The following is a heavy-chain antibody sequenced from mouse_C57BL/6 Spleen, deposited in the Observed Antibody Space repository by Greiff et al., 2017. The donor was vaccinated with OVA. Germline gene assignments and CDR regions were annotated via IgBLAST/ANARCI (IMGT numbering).Heavy chain of an antibody. V-gene: IGHV1-42*01. CDR2: INPSTGGT. Sequence: VQLQQSGPELVKPGASVKISCKASGYSFTGYYMNWVKQSPEKSLEWIGEINPSTGGTTYNQKFKAKATLTVDKSSSTAYMQLKSLTSEDSAVYDCARSGYDDDKGSWFAYWGQGTLVTVSA. CDR1: GYSFTGYY. J-gene: IGHJ3*01. CDR3: ARSGYDDDKGSWFAY. D-gene: IGHD2-4*01.